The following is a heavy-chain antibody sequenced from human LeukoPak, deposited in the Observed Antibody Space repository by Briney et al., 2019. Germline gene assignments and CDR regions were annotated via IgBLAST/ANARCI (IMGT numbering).Heavy chain of an antibody. CDR1: GFTFNNYA. D-gene: IGHD6-19*01. V-gene: IGHV3-23*01. Sequence: GGSLRLSCAASGFTFNNYAMGWVRQAPGKGLAWVSVSGSGGSTFYADSVKGRFTISRDNSKNTLYLQMNSLRAEDTAVYYCAKWGSGWYPGFGYWGQGALVTVSS. J-gene: IGHJ4*02. CDR2: SGSGGST. CDR3: AKWGSGWYPGFGY.